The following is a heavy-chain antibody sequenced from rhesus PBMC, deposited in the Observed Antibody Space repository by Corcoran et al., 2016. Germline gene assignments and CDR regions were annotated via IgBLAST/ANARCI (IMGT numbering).Heavy chain of an antibody. D-gene: IGHD6-13*01. J-gene: IGHJ4*01. CDR2: IGGSSAST. CDR3: ARGAYSSWPFDY. CDR1: GYFIRSGYG. V-gene: IGHV4-127*01. Sequence: QVQLQESGPGLVKPSETLSLTCAVSGYFIRSGYGWRGTRPPPGRGLGWVGWIGGSSASTNYTPSLKSRFTISKDTSKNQFSRKLGSVTAADTAVYYCARGAYSSWPFDYWGQGVLVTVSS.